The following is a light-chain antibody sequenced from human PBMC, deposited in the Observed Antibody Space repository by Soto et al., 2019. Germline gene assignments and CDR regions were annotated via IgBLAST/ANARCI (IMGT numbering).Light chain of an antibody. J-gene: IGKJ5*01. V-gene: IGKV3D-11*02. CDR1: QSINTY. CDR2: DAS. Sequence: ENVLTQSPATLSLSPGEGATLSCMASQSINTYLAWYQQKPGQAPRLLIYDASKRATGIPARFSGSGSGTNFTLTISSLEPEDFAVYYCQQRRSWQVTCGQGTRLEI. CDR3: QQRRSWQVT.